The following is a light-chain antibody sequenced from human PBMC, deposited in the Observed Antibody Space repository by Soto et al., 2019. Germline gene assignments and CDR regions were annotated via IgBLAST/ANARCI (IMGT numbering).Light chain of an antibody. CDR1: QNLSSKF. V-gene: IGKV3-20*01. J-gene: IGKJ1*01. CDR3: QEYLQWPPGM. CDR2: GAF. Sequence: EIVLTQSPGTLSLSPGERATLSCRASQNLSSKFLAWYQQKPGQSPRLLIYGAFYRATGIPDRFIGSGSGTDFTLTISSLEPEDFAVYYCQEYLQWPPGMFGQGTTVDMK.